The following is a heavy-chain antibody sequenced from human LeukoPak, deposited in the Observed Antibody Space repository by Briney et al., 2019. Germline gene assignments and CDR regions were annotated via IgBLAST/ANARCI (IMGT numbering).Heavy chain of an antibody. CDR2: ISGSGGST. Sequence: GGSLRLSCAASGFTFSSYGMSWVRQAPGKGLEWVSAISGSGGSTYYADSVKGRFTISRDNSKNTLYLQMNSVRAEDTAVYYCAKANYYAPFDPWGQGTLVTVSS. V-gene: IGHV3-23*01. J-gene: IGHJ5*02. D-gene: IGHD3-10*01. CDR3: AKANYYAPFDP. CDR1: GFTFSSYG.